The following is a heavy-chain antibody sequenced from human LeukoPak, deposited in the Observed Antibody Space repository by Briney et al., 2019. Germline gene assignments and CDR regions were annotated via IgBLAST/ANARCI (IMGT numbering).Heavy chain of an antibody. J-gene: IGHJ4*02. V-gene: IGHV1-2*02. CDR1: GYTFTGYY. D-gene: IGHD5-12*01. CDR2: INPNSGGT. CDR3: AREFRWGIVATILDY. Sequence: ASVTVSCKASGYTFTGYYMHWVRQAPGQGLEWMGWINPNSGGTNYAQKFQGRVTMTRDTSISTAYMELSRLRSDDTAVYYCAREFRWGIVATILDYWGQGTLVTVSS.